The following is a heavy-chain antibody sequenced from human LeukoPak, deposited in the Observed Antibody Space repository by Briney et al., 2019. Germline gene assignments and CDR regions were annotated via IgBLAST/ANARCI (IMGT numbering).Heavy chain of an antibody. V-gene: IGHV1-8*03. Sequence: ASVKVSCKASGYTFTSYDINWVRQATGQGLEWMGWMNPNSGNTGYAQKFQGRVTITRNTSISTAYMELSSLRSEDTAVHYCARGGGGSGWYNLDYWGQGTLVTVSS. CDR1: GYTFTSYD. CDR2: MNPNSGNT. J-gene: IGHJ4*02. D-gene: IGHD6-19*01. CDR3: ARGGGGSGWYNLDY.